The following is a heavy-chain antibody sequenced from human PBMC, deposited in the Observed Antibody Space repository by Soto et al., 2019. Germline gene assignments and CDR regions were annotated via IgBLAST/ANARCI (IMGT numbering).Heavy chain of an antibody. V-gene: IGHV2-5*02. D-gene: IGHD3-3*01. CDR3: AHRILRTVFGLVTTTAIYFDF. CDR2: IYWDADK. J-gene: IGHJ4*02. CDR1: GFSLTTGGVG. Sequence: QITLNESGPTVVKPAETLTLTCTFSGFSLTTGGVGVGWIRQSPGKAPEWLALIYWDADKRYSASLKSRLTITKDTSKIQVVLTMASVDPADTATYYCAHRILRTVFGLVTTTAIYFDFWGQGTPVVVSS.